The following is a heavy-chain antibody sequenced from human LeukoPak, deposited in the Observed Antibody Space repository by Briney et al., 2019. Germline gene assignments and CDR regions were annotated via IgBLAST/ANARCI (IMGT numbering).Heavy chain of an antibody. CDR1: GGSVSSSSYH. J-gene: IGHJ4*02. V-gene: IGHV4-39*01. D-gene: IGHD2-15*01. Sequence: SEPLSLTCTVSGGSVSSSSYHWGWIRQPPGKGLEWIGSVFYSGSTYYNPSLKSRVTMSVDTSKNQFSLKLSSVIAADTAVYYCARLWSTDCSGGSCPHQPNYWSQGTLVTVSS. CDR2: VFYSGST. CDR3: ARLWSTDCSGGSCPHQPNY.